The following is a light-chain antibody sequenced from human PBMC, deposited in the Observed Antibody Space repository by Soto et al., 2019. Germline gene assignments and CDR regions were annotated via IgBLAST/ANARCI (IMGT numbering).Light chain of an antibody. CDR3: SSYTSSSTLG. CDR1: SSDVGGYNY. Sequence: QSALTQPASVSGSPGQSITISCTGTSSDVGGYNYVSWYQQHPGKAPKLMIYDVSNRPSGVSNRFSGSKSGNTASLTISGLQAEDEADYYCSSYTSSSTLGFGVVTQLTVL. CDR2: DVS. J-gene: IGLJ2*01. V-gene: IGLV2-14*01.